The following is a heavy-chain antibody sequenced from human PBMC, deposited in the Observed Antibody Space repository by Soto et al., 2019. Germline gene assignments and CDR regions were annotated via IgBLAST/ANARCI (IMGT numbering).Heavy chain of an antibody. V-gene: IGHV4-39*01. CDR1: GGSISSSGYY. J-gene: IGHJ6*02. D-gene: IGHD3-22*01. CDR3: ARHYYDSGGYPAPYYHGMDV. Sequence: WETLSLTCTVSGGSISSSGYYWGWIRQSPGKGREGIGTIFYSGTTYCNPSLESRITISQDTSNNQFSLKLTSVNAADTDVYYCARHYYDSGGYPAPYYHGMDVWGQGTTVTVSS. CDR2: IFYSGTT.